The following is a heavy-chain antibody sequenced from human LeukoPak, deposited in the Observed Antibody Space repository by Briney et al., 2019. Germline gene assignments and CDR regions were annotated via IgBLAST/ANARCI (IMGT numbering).Heavy chain of an antibody. D-gene: IGHD3-9*01. CDR1: GFTFSSYA. Sequence: SGGSLRLSCAASGFTFSSYAMHWVRQAPGKGLEWVAVISYDGSNKYYADSVKGRFTISRDNSKNTLYLQMNSLRAEDTAVYYCARDGSNYDILTGYPFDYWGQGTLVTVSS. CDR2: ISYDGSNK. CDR3: ARDGSNYDILTGYPFDY. J-gene: IGHJ4*02. V-gene: IGHV3-30-3*01.